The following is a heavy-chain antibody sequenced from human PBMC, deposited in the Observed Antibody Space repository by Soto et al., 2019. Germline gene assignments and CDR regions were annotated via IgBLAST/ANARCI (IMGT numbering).Heavy chain of an antibody. CDR3: ARGSSNWAYYFDF. V-gene: IGHV3-48*02. D-gene: IGHD6-13*01. CDR2: ITRSGTTV. Sequence: EVHLVESGGGLVQPGGSLRLSCAASGFTFSSYSLNWVRQASGQGLEWVSYITRSGTTVYYADSVRGRFTISRDNAKNSLYLQTNSMRDDYTAVYYCARGSSNWAYYFDFWGQGTLVTVSS. CDR1: GFTFSSYS. J-gene: IGHJ4*02.